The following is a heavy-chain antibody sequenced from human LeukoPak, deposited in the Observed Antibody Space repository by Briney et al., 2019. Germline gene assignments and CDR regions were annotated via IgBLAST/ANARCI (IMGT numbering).Heavy chain of an antibody. CDR2: ISSSSSYI. CDR3: ARVEEAVAGTRATYYFDY. Sequence: PGGSLRLSYAASGFTFRSYSMNWVRQAPGKGLEWVSSISSSSSYICYADSVKGRFTISRDNAKNSLYLQMNSLRAEDTAVYYCARVEEAVAGTRATYYFDYWGQGTLVTVSS. J-gene: IGHJ4*02. V-gene: IGHV3-21*01. D-gene: IGHD6-19*01. CDR1: GFTFRSYS.